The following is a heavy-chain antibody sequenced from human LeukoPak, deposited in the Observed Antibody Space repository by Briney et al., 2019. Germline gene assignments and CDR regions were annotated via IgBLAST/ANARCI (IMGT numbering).Heavy chain of an antibody. CDR2: ISSSGDYI. CDR1: GFTFDDYG. D-gene: IGHD3-10*01. V-gene: IGHV3-21*01. CDR3: VRDLVRGVHPVFYFDL. J-gene: IGHJ2*01. Sequence: GGSLRLSCAASGFTFDDYGMNWVRQAPGKGLEWVSSISSSGDYIYSADSVKGRFTISRDNAKNSLYLQMTNLSAEDTAVYFCVRDLVRGVHPVFYFDLWGRGTLVTVSS.